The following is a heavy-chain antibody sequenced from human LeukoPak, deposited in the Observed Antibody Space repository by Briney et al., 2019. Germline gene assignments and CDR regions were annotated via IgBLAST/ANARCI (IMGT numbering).Heavy chain of an antibody. CDR3: ARGPLGDGYTYFDY. CDR2: TSNAGNT. Sequence: SETLSLTCTVSGDSINIYYWSWVRQPPGKGLEWIGYTSNAGNTNYNPSLKSRVTMSVDTSKNQFSLKLSSVTAADTAVYYCARGPLGDGYTYFDYWGQGTQVTVSS. V-gene: IGHV4-59*01. J-gene: IGHJ4*02. D-gene: IGHD3-16*01. CDR1: GDSINIYY.